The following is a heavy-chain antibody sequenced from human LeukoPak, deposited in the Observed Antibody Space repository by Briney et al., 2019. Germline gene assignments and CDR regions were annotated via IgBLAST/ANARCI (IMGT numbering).Heavy chain of an antibody. CDR1: GFTLSDHF. J-gene: IGHJ4*02. D-gene: IGHD3-10*01. CDR2: TTNKALRYTT. CDR3: TRDYYGSGTLPDY. Sequence: GGSLRLSCARSGFTLSDHFMDWVRQAPGRGLEWVGRTTNKALRYTTEYAASVKGRFTISRDDSESIAYLQMNSLKTEDTAVYYCTRDYYGSGTLPDYWAREPWSPSPQ. V-gene: IGHV3-72*01.